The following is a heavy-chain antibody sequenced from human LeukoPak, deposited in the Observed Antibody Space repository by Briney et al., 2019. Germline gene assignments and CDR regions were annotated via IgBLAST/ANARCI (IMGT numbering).Heavy chain of an antibody. Sequence: GGSLRLSCAASGFTFSSYVMSWVRQAPGKGLEWVSAISGSGGSTYYADSVKGQLTISRDNSKNTLYLQMNSLRAEDTAVYYCAKGMYDILTGYYSYYYYGMDVWGQGTTVTVSS. D-gene: IGHD3-9*01. CDR3: AKGMYDILTGYYSYYYYGMDV. J-gene: IGHJ6*02. CDR1: GFTFSSYV. CDR2: ISGSGGST. V-gene: IGHV3-23*01.